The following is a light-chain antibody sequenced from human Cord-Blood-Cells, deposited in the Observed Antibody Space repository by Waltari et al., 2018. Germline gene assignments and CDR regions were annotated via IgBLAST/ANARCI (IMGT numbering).Light chain of an antibody. CDR3: QHYCSSPYS. CDR1: KSVSSSY. V-gene: IGKV3-20*01. CDR2: GAS. J-gene: IGKJ2*03. Sequence: EIVLTQTPGTLSLSPGEGATLSCRASKSVSSSYLAWYQQKPGQAPRLLIYGASSRATGIPDRFSGSGSGSDFTLTISRLQAEDFAVYYCQHYCSSPYSFGQGTKLEIK.